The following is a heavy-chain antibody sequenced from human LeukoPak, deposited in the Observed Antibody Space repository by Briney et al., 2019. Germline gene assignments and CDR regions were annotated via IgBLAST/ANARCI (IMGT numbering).Heavy chain of an antibody. CDR2: ISSSGSTI. J-gene: IGHJ4*02. Sequence: PGGSLRLSCAASGFTFRDYYMSCIRQAPGKGLEWVSYISSSGSTIYYADSVKGRFTISRENAKNSLYLQMKSLRAEDTAVYYCARDPDSYDFWSGPAFDYWGQGTLVTVS. CDR1: GFTFRDYY. CDR3: ARDPDSYDFWSGPAFDY. D-gene: IGHD3-3*01. V-gene: IGHV3-11*04.